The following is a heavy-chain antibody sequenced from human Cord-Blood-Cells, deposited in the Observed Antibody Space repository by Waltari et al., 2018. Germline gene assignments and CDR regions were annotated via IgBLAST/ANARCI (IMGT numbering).Heavy chain of an antibody. J-gene: IGHJ4*02. CDR1: GYTFTGYY. Sequence: QVQLVQSGAEVKKPGASVTVSCKASGYTFTGYYMPWVRQAPGQGLEWMGWINPNSGGTNYAQKLQGWVTMTRETASSTAYMELSRLRSDDTAVYYCARGNYGDYDYWGQGTLVTVSS. V-gene: IGHV1-2*04. CDR3: ARGNYGDYDY. D-gene: IGHD4-17*01. CDR2: INPNSGGT.